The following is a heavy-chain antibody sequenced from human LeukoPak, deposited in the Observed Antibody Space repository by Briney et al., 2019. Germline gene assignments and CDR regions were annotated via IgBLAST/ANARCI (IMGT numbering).Heavy chain of an antibody. CDR2: IWYDGSNK. CDR3: ARVAGSDYSNP. Sequence: AGGSLRLSCAPSGFTFSRHGMHWVRQAPGKGLEWVAVIWYDGSNKYYADSVKGRFTISRDNSKNTLYLQKNSLRAEDTAVYYCARVAGSDYSNPWGQGTLVTVSS. J-gene: IGHJ5*02. D-gene: IGHD4-11*01. CDR1: GFTFSRHG. V-gene: IGHV3-33*08.